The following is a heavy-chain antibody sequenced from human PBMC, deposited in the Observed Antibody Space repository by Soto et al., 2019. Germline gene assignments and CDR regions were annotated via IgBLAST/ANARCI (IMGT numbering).Heavy chain of an antibody. V-gene: IGHV1-58*01. J-gene: IGHJ4*02. CDR2: IVVGSGNT. Sequence: ASVKVSCKASGFTFTSSAVQWVRQARGQRLEWIGWIVVGSGNTNYAQKFQERVTITRDMSTSTACMELSSLRSEDTAVYYCAADRGHYYDSSGYYYIPYYFDYWGQGTLVTVSS. CDR1: GFTFTSSA. CDR3: AADRGHYYDSSGYYYIPYYFDY. D-gene: IGHD3-22*01.